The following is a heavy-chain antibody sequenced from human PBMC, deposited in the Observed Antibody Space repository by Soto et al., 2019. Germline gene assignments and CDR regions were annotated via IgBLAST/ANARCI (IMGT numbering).Heavy chain of an antibody. Sequence: QGQLVQSGAEVKKPGSSVRVSCKASGTIFSSYTISWVRQAPGQGLEWMGRIIPILGETNSAQKFQGRVTLTADKSTNTSYMELNSLRLEDTALYYCARGLAGRMDGGGQGTTFTVSS. D-gene: IGHD3-3*02. CDR3: ARGLAGRMDG. J-gene: IGHJ6*02. CDR2: IIPILGET. CDR1: GTIFSSYT. V-gene: IGHV1-69*08.